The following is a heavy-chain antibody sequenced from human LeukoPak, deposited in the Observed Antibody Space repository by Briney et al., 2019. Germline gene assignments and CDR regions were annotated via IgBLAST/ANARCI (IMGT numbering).Heavy chain of an antibody. CDR2: IYYSGST. V-gene: IGHV4-30-4*01. D-gene: IGHD6-13*01. J-gene: IGHJ4*02. Sequence: PSETLSLTCTVSGGSISSGDYYWNWIRQPPGTGLEWIGYIYYSGSTYYNPSLKSRVTISVDTSKNQFSLKLNSVTAADTAVYYCARGSSRAFDSCGQGTLVTVSS. CDR3: ARGSSRAFDS. CDR1: GGSISSGDYY.